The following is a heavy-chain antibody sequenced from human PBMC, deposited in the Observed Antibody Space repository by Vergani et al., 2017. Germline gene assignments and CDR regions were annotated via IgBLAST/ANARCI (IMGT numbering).Heavy chain of an antibody. J-gene: IGHJ6*02. CDR1: GDSFSSKSAA. Sequence: QVQLQQSGPGLVKPSQTLSLTCAISGDSFSSKSAACNWIRQSPSRGLEWLGRTYFKSRWYNEYAISVKSRITINPDTSKNQFSMQLNSVTPEDTAIYYCVRGFFFLGMDVWGQGTAVTVSS. CDR3: VRGFFFLGMDV. CDR2: TYFKSRWYN. D-gene: IGHD6-25*01. V-gene: IGHV6-1*01.